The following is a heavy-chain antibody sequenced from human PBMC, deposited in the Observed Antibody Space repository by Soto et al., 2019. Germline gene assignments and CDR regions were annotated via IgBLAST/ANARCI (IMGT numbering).Heavy chain of an antibody. CDR3: ARGYGGPIGRFDP. CDR2: INAGNGNT. D-gene: IGHD3-16*01. V-gene: IGHV1-3*01. J-gene: IGHJ5*02. CDR1: GYTFTSYA. Sequence: QVQLVQSGAEVKKPGASVKVSCKASGYTFTSYAMHWVRQAPGQRLEWMGWINAGNGNTKYSQKFQGRVTITRDTSASTAYQELSSLRSEDTAVYFCARGYGGPIGRFDPWGQGTLVTVSS.